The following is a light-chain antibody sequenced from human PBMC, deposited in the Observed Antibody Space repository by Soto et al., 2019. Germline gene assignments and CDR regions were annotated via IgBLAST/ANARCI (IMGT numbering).Light chain of an antibody. CDR3: QHYYGFSRT. CDR1: QGIVRW. V-gene: IGKV1-5*01. J-gene: IGKJ1*01. CDR2: DAS. Sequence: DIQMTQSPSTLSASVGDRVTITCRASQGIVRWLAWYQQKPGKAPKLLIYDASTLESGVPSRFSGSGAGTEFTLTISSLQPDDFATYYCQHYYGFSRTFGQGTKVDNK.